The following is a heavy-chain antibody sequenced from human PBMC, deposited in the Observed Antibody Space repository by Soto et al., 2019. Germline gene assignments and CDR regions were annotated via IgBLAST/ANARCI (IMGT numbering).Heavy chain of an antibody. D-gene: IGHD4-17*01. V-gene: IGHV4-59*08. Sequence: QVQLQESGPGLVKPSETLSLTCTVSGGSISSYYWSWIRQPPGKGLEWIGYIYYSGSTNYNPSLKSRVTISVDTSKNQFSLKLSSVTAADTAVYYCARRYGDAFDILGQGTMVTVSS. J-gene: IGHJ3*02. CDR2: IYYSGST. CDR1: GGSISSYY. CDR3: ARRYGDAFDI.